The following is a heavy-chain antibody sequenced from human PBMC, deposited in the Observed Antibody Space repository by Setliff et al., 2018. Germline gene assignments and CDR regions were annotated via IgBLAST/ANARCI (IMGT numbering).Heavy chain of an antibody. CDR2: IIPLFGTT. D-gene: IGHD3-22*01. V-gene: IGHV1-18*01. Sequence: ASVKVSCKASGYSFTIYGISWVRQAPGQGLEWMGGIIPLFGTTNYAQEFQGRVTMTTDTSTSTAYMELRSLGSDDTAVYYCARDRISRYYDSGAHAFDIWGQGTMVTVSS. CDR3: ARDRISRYYDSGAHAFDI. CDR1: GYSFTIYG. J-gene: IGHJ3*02.